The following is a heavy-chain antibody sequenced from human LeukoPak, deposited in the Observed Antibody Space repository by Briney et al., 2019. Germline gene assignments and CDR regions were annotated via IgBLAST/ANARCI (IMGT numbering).Heavy chain of an antibody. D-gene: IGHD1-1*01. CDR3: AKDSTGTTRNNWFDP. J-gene: IGHJ5*02. Sequence: GGSLRLSCAASGFSFRTYAMSWVRQAPGKGLEWVSAISGSGVSTYYADSVKGRFTISRDNSKNTLYLQMNSLRAEDTAVYYCAKDSTGTTRNNWFDPWGQGTLVTVSS. CDR1: GFSFRTYA. V-gene: IGHV3-23*01. CDR2: ISGSGVST.